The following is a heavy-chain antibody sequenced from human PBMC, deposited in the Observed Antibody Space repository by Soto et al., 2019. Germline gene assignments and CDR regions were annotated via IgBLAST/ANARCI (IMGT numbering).Heavy chain of an antibody. CDR3: ARDRLYFSNTGCNSYYYYGMDV. V-gene: IGHV4-59*01. CDR1: GGSISSYY. Sequence: QVQLQESGPGLVKPSETLSLTCTVSGGSISSYYWSWIRQPPGKGLEWIGYVYYSGSTNYNPSLKSRVIISVDTSKYQFSLMLSSVTVADTAVYYCARDRLYFSNTGCNSYYYYGMDVWCQGSTVTVSS. CDR2: VYYSGST. D-gene: IGHD2-2*02. J-gene: IGHJ6*02.